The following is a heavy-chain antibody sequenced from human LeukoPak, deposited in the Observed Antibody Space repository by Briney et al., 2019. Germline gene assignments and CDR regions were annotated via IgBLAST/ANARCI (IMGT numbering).Heavy chain of an antibody. CDR3: ARGSAACTPDLTKGGSCYSYPDY. Sequence: ASVKVSCKASGYTFTSYGISWVRQAPGQGLEWMGWISAYNGNTNYAQKLQGRVTMTTDTSTSTAYMELRSLRSDDTAVYYCARGSAACTPDLTKGGSCYSYPDYWGQGTLVTVSS. V-gene: IGHV1-18*01. CDR1: GYTFTSYG. CDR2: ISAYNGNT. D-gene: IGHD2-15*01. J-gene: IGHJ4*02.